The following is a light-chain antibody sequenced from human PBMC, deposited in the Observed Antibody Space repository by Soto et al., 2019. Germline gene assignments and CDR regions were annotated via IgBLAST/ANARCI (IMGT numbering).Light chain of an antibody. Sequence: EIVLPQSPAILSLSPGERATLSCRASQSVGNFLTWYQQKPGQAPRLLIYDASTRATGIPARFSGSGSGTDFTLTISSLEPEDFAVYYCQQRSNWPPLTFGGGTKVDIK. CDR2: DAS. J-gene: IGKJ4*01. CDR1: QSVGNF. V-gene: IGKV3-11*01. CDR3: QQRSNWPPLT.